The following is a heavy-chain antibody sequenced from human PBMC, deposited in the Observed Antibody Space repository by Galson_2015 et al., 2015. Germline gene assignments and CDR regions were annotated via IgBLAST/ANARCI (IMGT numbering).Heavy chain of an antibody. CDR2: DGSST. Sequence: DGSSTTYADSVKGRFTISRDNAKNTLYLQMNSLSAEDTAVYYCARGASAAGFLFDSWGQGTLVTVSS. D-gene: IGHD6-13*01. V-gene: IGHV3-74*01. CDR3: ARGASAAGFLFDS. J-gene: IGHJ4*02.